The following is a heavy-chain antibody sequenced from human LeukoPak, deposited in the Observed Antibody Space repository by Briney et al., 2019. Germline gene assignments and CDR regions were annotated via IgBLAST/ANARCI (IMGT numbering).Heavy chain of an antibody. J-gene: IGHJ4*01. CDR2: MDPKSGET. CDR3: ALEVYYSDNSAFDY. CDR1: GYTFTDYY. V-gene: IGHV1-2*02. Sequence: ASVKVSCKASGYTFTDYYIHWVRQAPGEGLEWMGWMDPKSGETNHAQRFQGRVIMTRDTSITTAYMELSRLRSDDTAVYYCALEVYYSDNSAFDYWGQGTLVTVSS. D-gene: IGHD4-11*01.